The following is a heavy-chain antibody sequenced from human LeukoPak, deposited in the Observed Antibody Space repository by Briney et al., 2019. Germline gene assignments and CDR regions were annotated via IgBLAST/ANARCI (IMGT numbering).Heavy chain of an antibody. CDR3: ASEASISSTWYGGDY. V-gene: IGHV3-21*01. CDR2: ISSSSSYI. Sequence: PGGSLRLSCAASGFTFSSYAMSWVRQAPGKGLEWVSSISSSSSYIYYADSVKGRFTISRDNAKNSLYLQMNSLRAEDTAVYYCASEASISSTWYGGDYWGPGTLVTVSS. D-gene: IGHD6-13*01. J-gene: IGHJ4*02. CDR1: GFTFSSYA.